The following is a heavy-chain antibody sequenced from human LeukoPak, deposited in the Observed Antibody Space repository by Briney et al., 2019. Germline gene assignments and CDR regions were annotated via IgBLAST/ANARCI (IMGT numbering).Heavy chain of an antibody. CDR1: GYTFTGYY. V-gene: IGHV1-2*02. CDR3: ARLGDIVVVPAAIDRGGQQPVQDY. CDR2: INPNSGGT. Sequence: ASVKVSCKASGYTFTGYYMHWVRQAPGQGLEWMGWINPNSGGTNYARKFQGRVTMTRDTSISTAYMELSRLRSDDTAVYYCARLGDIVVVPAAIDRGGQQPVQDYWGQGTLVTVSS. J-gene: IGHJ4*02. D-gene: IGHD2-2*02.